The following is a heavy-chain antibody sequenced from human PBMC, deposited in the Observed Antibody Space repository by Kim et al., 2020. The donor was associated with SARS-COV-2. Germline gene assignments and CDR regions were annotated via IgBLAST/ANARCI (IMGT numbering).Heavy chain of an antibody. CDR2: LAQDGVI. J-gene: IGHJ4*02. Sequence: GGSLRLSCAASGFSFSSFPMHWVRQAPGKGLEWVAVLAQDGVIMYANTVKGRFTISRDNSKNTLSLQMSSLTPEDTAVYYCARDPIVGAPDYFESWGQGTLVTVSS. D-gene: IGHD1-26*01. V-gene: IGHV3-30*04. CDR1: GFSFSSFP. CDR3: ARDPIVGAPDYFES.